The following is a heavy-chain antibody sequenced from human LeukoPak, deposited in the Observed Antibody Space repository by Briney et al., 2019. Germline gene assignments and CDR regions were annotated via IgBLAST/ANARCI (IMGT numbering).Heavy chain of an antibody. D-gene: IGHD2-2*02. Sequence: PSETLSLTCAVYGGSFSGYYWSWIRQPPGKGLEWIGEINDSRSTNYNPSLTSRVTISVDTSKNQFSLKLSSVTAADTAVYYWARVASLVVPAAIYSRGAVDIWGQGTMVTVSS. CDR2: INDSRST. J-gene: IGHJ3*02. CDR1: GGSFSGYY. V-gene: IGHV4-34*01. CDR3: ARVASLVVPAAIYSRGAVDI.